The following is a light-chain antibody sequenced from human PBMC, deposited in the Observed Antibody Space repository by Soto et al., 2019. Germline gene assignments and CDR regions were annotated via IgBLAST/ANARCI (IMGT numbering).Light chain of an antibody. J-gene: IGLJ3*02. Sequence: QLVLTQSSSASASLGSSVKLTCTLSSGHSSYIIAWHQQQPGKAPRYLMKLEGSGSYNKGSGVPDRFSGSSSGADRYLTISNLQFEDEADYYCETWDFNTRVFDGGTKLTVL. CDR2: LEGSGSY. CDR1: SGHSSYI. CDR3: ETWDFNTRV. V-gene: IGLV4-60*02.